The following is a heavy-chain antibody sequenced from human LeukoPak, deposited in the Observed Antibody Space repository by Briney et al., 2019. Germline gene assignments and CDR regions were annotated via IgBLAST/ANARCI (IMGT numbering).Heavy chain of an antibody. CDR3: ARQGPKERYGGNADAFDI. V-gene: IGHV5-51*01. D-gene: IGHD4-23*01. Sequence: GESLKISCKGSGYSFTSYWIGWVRQMPGKGLERMGIIYPGDSDTRYSPSFQGQVTISADKSISTAYLQWSSLKASDTAMYYCARQGPKERYGGNADAFDIWGQGTMVTVSS. CDR2: IYPGDSDT. J-gene: IGHJ3*02. CDR1: GYSFTSYW.